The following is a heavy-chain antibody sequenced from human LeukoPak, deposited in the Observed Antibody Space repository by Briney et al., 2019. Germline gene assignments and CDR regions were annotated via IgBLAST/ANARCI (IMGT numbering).Heavy chain of an antibody. Sequence: ASVKVSCKASGYTFTSYGISWVRQAPGQGVERMGWISAYNGNTNYAQKLQGRVTMTTDTSTSKDYMEMRRLRSEDTAVYYCAREKYYYDSSGYYWGGFDYWGQGTLVTVSS. CDR3: AREKYYYDSSGYYWGGFDY. D-gene: IGHD3-22*01. J-gene: IGHJ4*02. V-gene: IGHV1-18*01. CDR1: GYTFTSYG. CDR2: ISAYNGNT.